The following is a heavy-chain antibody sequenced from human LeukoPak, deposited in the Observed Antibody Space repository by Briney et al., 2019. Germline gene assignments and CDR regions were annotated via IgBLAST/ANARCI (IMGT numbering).Heavy chain of an antibody. V-gene: IGHV3-64*01. Sequence: GGSLRLSCAASGFTFSSYAMLWVRQAPGKGLEYVSAIDSDGRSTFYASSVEGRVTISRDNSKNTLYLQMRSLRPEDMAVYYCARAPYYYYYYIDVWGEGTTVTVSS. CDR3: ARAPYYYYYYIDV. CDR2: IDSDGRST. J-gene: IGHJ6*03. CDR1: GFTFSSYA.